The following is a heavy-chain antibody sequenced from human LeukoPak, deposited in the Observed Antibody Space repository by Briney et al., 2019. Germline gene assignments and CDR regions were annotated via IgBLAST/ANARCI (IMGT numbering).Heavy chain of an antibody. CDR3: ARDRDYYKSGSHASTLDY. V-gene: IGHV4-39*07. Sequence: SETLSLTCAVSGGPISSRSCYWGWIRQPPGKGLEWIGSIYYTGSTYHNPSLKSRVTMSVDTSMNQFSLNLNSVTAADTAVYYCARDRDYYKSGSHASTLDYWGQGSLVTVSS. CDR2: IYYTGST. J-gene: IGHJ4*02. D-gene: IGHD3-10*01. CDR1: GGPISSRSCY.